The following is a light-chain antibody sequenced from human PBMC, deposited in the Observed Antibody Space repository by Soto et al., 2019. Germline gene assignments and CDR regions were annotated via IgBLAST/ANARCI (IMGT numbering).Light chain of an antibody. V-gene: IGLV1-40*01. J-gene: IGLJ2*01. CDR3: SSYTSSSTQV. CDR1: NIGADFD. CDR2: AND. Sequence: QSVLTQPPSVSGAPGQRVIISFTNIGADFDVLWYQQLPGTAPKLLINANDNRPSGVTDRFSGSKSGNTASLTISGLQAEDEADYYCSSYTSSSTQVFGGGTKVTVL.